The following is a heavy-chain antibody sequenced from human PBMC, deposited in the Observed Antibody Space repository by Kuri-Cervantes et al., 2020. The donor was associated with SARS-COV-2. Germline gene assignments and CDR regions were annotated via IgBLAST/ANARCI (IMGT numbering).Heavy chain of an antibody. Sequence: ASVKVSCKASGYTFTSYGISWVRQAPGQRLEWMGWINAGNGNTKYSQKFQGRVTITRDTSASTAYMELSSLRSEDTAVYYCAREIDSSSWYYFQHWGQGTLVTVSS. D-gene: IGHD6-13*01. CDR1: GYTFTSYG. CDR3: AREIDSSSWYYFQH. CDR2: INAGNGNT. J-gene: IGHJ1*01. V-gene: IGHV1-3*01.